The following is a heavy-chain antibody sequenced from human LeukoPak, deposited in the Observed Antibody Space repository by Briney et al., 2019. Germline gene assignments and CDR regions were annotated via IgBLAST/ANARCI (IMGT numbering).Heavy chain of an antibody. CDR3: ARRHHYGDYALYYYYYGMDV. Sequence: SETLSLTCTVSGGSISSYYWSWIRQPAGKGLEWIGRIYTSGSTNYNPSLKSRVTMSVDTSKNQFSLKLSSVTAADTAVYYCARRHHYGDYALYYYYYGMDVWGQGTTVTVSS. J-gene: IGHJ6*02. CDR2: IYTSGST. CDR1: GGSISSYY. V-gene: IGHV4-4*07. D-gene: IGHD4-17*01.